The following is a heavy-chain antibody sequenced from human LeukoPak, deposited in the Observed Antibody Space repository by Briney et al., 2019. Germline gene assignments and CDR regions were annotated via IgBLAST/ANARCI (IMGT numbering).Heavy chain of an antibody. J-gene: IGHJ4*02. Sequence: ASVKVSCKASGYTFTSYAMNWVRQAPGQGLEWMGWINTNTGNPTYAQDFTGRFVFSLDTSVSTAYLQISSLKAEDTAVYYCARVSPYSSSWWGDFDYWGQGTLVTVSS. CDR2: INTNTGNP. CDR1: GYTFTSYA. V-gene: IGHV7-4-1*02. D-gene: IGHD6-13*01. CDR3: ARVSPYSSSWWGDFDY.